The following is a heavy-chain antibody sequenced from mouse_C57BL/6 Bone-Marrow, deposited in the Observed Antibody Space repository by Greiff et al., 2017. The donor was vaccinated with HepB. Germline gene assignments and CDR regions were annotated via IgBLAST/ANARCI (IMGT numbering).Heavy chain of an antibody. CDR3: ARSAAAWYFDV. Sequence: VKLMESGAELVKPGASVKLSCKASGYTFTSYWMHWVKQRPGRGLEWIGRIDPNRGGTKYNEKFKSKATLPVDKPSSTAYMQLSSLTSEYSAVYECARSAAAWYFDVWGTGTTVTVSS. V-gene: IGHV1-72*01. CDR1: GYTFTSYW. CDR2: IDPNRGGT. J-gene: IGHJ1*03.